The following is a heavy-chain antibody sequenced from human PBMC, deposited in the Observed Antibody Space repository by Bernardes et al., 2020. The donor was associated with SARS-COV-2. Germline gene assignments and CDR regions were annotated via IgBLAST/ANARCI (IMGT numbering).Heavy chain of an antibody. D-gene: IGHD2-15*01. CDR2: IEKDGSVI. CDR1: GLSNYW. Sequence: GGSLRLSCVAPGLSNYWMHWVRQAPGKGLVWVSRIEKDGSVIDYADSVRGRFTIFRDNARDTLYLQMDSLTADDTAFYYCARDFGGPSDYWGQGTLVTVSS. CDR3: ARDFGGPSDY. V-gene: IGHV3-74*01. J-gene: IGHJ4*02.